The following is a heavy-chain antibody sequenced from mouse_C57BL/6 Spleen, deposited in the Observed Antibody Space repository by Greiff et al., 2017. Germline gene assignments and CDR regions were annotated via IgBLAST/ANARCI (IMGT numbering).Heavy chain of an antibody. CDR3: AKITTVVAHWYFDV. V-gene: IGHV1-55*01. CDR2: IYPGSGST. J-gene: IGHJ1*03. D-gene: IGHD1-1*01. Sequence: QVQLQQPGAELVKPGASVKMSCKASGYTFTSYWITWVKQRPGQGLAWIGDIYPGSGSTNYNEKFKSKATLTVDTSSSTAYMQLSSLTSEDSAVYYCAKITTVVAHWYFDVWGTGTTVTVSS. CDR1: GYTFTSYW.